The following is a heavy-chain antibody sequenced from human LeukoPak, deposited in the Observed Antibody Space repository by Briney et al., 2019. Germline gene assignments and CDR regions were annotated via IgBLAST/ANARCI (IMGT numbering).Heavy chain of an antibody. J-gene: IGHJ6*03. D-gene: IGHD1-26*01. Sequence: GGSLRLSCAASGFTFSSYWMHWVRQAPGKGLVWVSRINSDGSSTSYADSVKGRFTISRDNAKNTLYLQMNSLRVEDTAVYYCARESGSYFYYYYYYMDVWGKGTTVTISS. CDR1: GFTFSSYW. CDR3: ARESGSYFYYYYYYMDV. V-gene: IGHV3-74*01. CDR2: INSDGSST.